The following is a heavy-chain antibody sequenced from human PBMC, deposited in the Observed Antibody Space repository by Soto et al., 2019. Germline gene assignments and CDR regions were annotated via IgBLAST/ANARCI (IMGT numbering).Heavy chain of an antibody. CDR2: ISGSGGGT. D-gene: IGHD3-22*01. CDR1: GYSFSSCG. J-gene: IGHJ4*02. V-gene: IGHV3-23*01. Sequence: GSMRLACAACGYSFSSCGMRWVRKAPGKGLEWVSAISGSGGGTYYADSVKGRFTISRDNSKNTLYLQMNSLRAEDTAVYYCAKPRYYDSSGYLYWGQGTLVTVSS. CDR3: AKPRYYDSSGYLY.